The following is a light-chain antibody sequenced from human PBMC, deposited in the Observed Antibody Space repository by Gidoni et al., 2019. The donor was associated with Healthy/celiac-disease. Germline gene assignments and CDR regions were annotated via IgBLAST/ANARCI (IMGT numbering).Light chain of an antibody. CDR3: QQLNSYPRT. CDR1: QGISSY. CDR2: AAS. V-gene: IGKV1-9*01. J-gene: IGKJ1*01. Sequence: DIQLTQSPSFLSASVGDRVTITCRASQGISSYLAWYQQKPGKAPKLLIYAASTLQSGVPSRFSGSGAGTEFTLTISSLQPEDFATYYCQQLNSYPRTFXQXTKVENK.